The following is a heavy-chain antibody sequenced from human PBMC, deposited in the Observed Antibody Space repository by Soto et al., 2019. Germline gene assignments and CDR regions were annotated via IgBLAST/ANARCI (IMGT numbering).Heavy chain of an antibody. CDR2: ISSSSSYI. CDR1: GFTFSSYS. J-gene: IGHJ4*02. CDR3: ARDPPTGEMWGYYFDY. D-gene: IGHD1-1*01. Sequence: GGSLRLSCAASGFTFSSYSMNWVRQAPGKGLEWVSSISSSSSYIYYADSVKGRFTISRDNAKNSLYLQMNSLRDEDTAGYYCARDPPTGEMWGYYFDYWGQGTLVTVSS. V-gene: IGHV3-21*01.